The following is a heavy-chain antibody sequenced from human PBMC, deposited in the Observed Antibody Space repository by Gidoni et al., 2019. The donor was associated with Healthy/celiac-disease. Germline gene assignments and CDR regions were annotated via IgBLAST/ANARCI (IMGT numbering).Heavy chain of an antibody. Sequence: QVQLVESGGGVVQPGRSLRLSCAASGFPFSSYAMHWVRQAPGKGLEWVAVISYDGSNKYYADSVKGRFTISRDNSKNTLYLQMNSLRAEDTAVYYCARDSGIVARGAFDIWGQGTMVTVSS. J-gene: IGHJ3*02. CDR2: ISYDGSNK. CDR3: ARDSGIVARGAFDI. V-gene: IGHV3-30-3*01. CDR1: GFPFSSYA. D-gene: IGHD3-10*01.